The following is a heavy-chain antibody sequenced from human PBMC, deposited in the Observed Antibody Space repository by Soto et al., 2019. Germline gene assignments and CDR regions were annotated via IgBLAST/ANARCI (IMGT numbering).Heavy chain of an antibody. J-gene: IGHJ4*02. CDR1: GFTFSSYG. CDR2: IWYDGSNK. CDR3: ARDYGGNRFDY. D-gene: IGHD4-17*01. V-gene: IGHV3-33*01. Sequence: SLRLSCAASGFTFSSYGMHWVRQAPGKGLEWVAVIWYDGSNKYYADSVKGRFTISRDNSKNTLYLQMNSLRAEDTAVYYCARDYGGNRFDYWGQGTLFTVSS.